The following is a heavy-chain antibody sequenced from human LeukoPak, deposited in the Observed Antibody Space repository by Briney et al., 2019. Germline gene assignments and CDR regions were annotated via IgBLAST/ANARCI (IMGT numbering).Heavy chain of an antibody. CDR2: FDPEDGET. D-gene: IGHD2-8*01. CDR1: GYTLTELS. Sequence: GASVKVSCKVSGYTLTELSMHWVRQAPGKGLEWMGGFDPEDGETIYAQKFQGRVTMTRDTSISTAYMELSRLRSDDTAVYYCARGDRDIVLMVYAMDYWGQGTLVTVSS. J-gene: IGHJ4*02. V-gene: IGHV1-24*01. CDR3: ARGDRDIVLMVYAMDY.